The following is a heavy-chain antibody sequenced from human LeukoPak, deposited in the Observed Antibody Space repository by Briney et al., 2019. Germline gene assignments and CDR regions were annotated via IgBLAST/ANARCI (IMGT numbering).Heavy chain of an antibody. Sequence: SETLSLTCAVYGGSFSGYYWSWIRQPPGKGLEWIGEINHSGSTNYNPSLKSRVTISVDTSKNQFSLKLSSVTAADTAVYYCARGHVARRRNWFDPWGHGTLVTVSS. CDR3: ARGHVARRRNWFDP. D-gene: IGHD2-15*01. V-gene: IGHV4-34*01. J-gene: IGHJ5*02. CDR2: INHSGST. CDR1: GGSFSGYY.